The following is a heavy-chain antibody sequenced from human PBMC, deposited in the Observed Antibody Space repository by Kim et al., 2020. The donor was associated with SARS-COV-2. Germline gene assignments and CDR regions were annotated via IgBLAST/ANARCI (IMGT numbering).Heavy chain of an antibody. CDR1: GGTFSSYT. CDR2: IIPILGIA. D-gene: IGHD5-18*01. V-gene: IGHV1-69*02. CDR3: ARGTGDTAMVPHWFDP. Sequence: SVKVSCKASGGTFSSYTISWVRQAPGQGLEWMGRIIPILGIANYAQKFQGRVTITADKSTSTAYMELSSLRSEDTAVYYCARGTGDTAMVPHWFDPWGQGTLVTVSS. J-gene: IGHJ5*02.